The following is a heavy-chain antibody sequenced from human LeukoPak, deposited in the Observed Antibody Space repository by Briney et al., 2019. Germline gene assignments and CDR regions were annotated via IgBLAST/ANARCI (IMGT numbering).Heavy chain of an antibody. CDR3: AIAAAGYYFDY. J-gene: IGHJ4*02. CDR1: GFSLKTFW. V-gene: IGHV3-74*01. D-gene: IGHD6-13*01. Sequence: PGGSLRLSCAASGFSLKTFWIHWIRQAPGGRLVWVSRISPDGSITTYADSVKGRFAISRDNAKDSLYLQMNSLRAEDTAVYYCAIAAAGYYFDYWGQGTLVTVSS. CDR2: ISPDGSIT.